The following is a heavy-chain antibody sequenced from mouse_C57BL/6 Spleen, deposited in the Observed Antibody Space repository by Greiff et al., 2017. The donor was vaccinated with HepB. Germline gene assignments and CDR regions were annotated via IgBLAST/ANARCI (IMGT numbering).Heavy chain of an antibody. D-gene: IGHD1-1*01. CDR2: IDPSDSET. Sequence: QVQLQQPGAELVRPGSSVKLSCKASGYTFTSYWMHWVKQRPIQGLEWIGNIDPSDSETHYNQKFKDKATLTVDKSSSTAYMQLSSLTSEDSAVYYCARLDTTVVFDYWGQGTTLTVSS. CDR3: ARLDTTVVFDY. J-gene: IGHJ2*01. V-gene: IGHV1-52*01. CDR1: GYTFTSYW.